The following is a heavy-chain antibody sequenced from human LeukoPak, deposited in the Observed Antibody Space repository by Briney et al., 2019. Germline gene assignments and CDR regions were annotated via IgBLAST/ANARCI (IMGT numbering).Heavy chain of an antibody. CDR3: GRGTIAVVAADLETDQ. CDR1: GYTFTGYY. Sequence: GASVKVSCKASGYTFTGYYMHWIRQAPGHGLEWMAWINPNSGGTNSAQKFQGRVTMTRDTSISTAYMELSSLTFDDTAVYYCGRGTIAVVAADLETDQWGQGTLVIVSS. CDR2: INPNSGGT. V-gene: IGHV1-2*02. D-gene: IGHD2-15*01. J-gene: IGHJ4*02.